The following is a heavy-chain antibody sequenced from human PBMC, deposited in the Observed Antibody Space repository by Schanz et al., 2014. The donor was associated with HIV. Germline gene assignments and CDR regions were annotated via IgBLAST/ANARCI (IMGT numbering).Heavy chain of an antibody. D-gene: IGHD3-16*01. Sequence: QVQLVESGGGVVQPRRSLRLSCAASGFSFNNYGIHWVRQAPGKGLEWLAVTSSDGSGKFYVDSVKGRFTISRDNSKSILYLQMSSLRREDTAVYYCARDGGEVWGQGTTVTVSS. V-gene: IGHV3-30*03. J-gene: IGHJ6*02. CDR3: ARDGGEV. CDR1: GFSFNNYG. CDR2: TSSDGSGK.